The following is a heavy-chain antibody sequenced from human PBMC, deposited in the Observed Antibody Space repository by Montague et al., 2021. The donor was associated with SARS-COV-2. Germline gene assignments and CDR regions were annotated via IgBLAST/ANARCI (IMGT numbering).Heavy chain of an antibody. CDR1: GFSLTSFGEA. V-gene: IGHV2-5*02. D-gene: IGHD2-2*01. CDR3: ARGRRHIVPPSCLDP. CDR2: IYWDSDV. J-gene: IGHJ5*02. Sequence: VKPTQTLTLTCTLSGFSLTSFGEAVGWVRQPPGKALEWLAFIYWDSDVRFRPSLKSRPTITKDVSKNQVVLTMINMDPVDTATYFCARGRRHIVPPSCLDPWGQGILVTVSP.